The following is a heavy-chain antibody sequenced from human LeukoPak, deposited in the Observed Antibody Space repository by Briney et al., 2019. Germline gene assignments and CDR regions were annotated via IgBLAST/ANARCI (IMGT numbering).Heavy chain of an antibody. CDR2: IKQDGSEK. V-gene: IGHV3-7*04. J-gene: IGHJ3*02. D-gene: IGHD3-9*01. CDR1: RFTFSSYW. Sequence: GGSLRLSCAASRFTFSSYWMSWVRQAPGKGLEWVANIKQDGSEKYYVDSVKGRFTISRDNAKNSLYLQMNSLRAEDTAVYYCARIYYDILTGYSNDAFDIWGQGTMVTVSS. CDR3: ARIYYDILTGYSNDAFDI.